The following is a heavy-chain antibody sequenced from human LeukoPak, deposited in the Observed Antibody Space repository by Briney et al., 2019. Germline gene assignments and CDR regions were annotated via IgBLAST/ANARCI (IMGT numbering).Heavy chain of an antibody. Sequence: PGGSLRLSCAASGFTFDDYAMHWVRQAPGKGLEWVSGISWNSGSTGYADSVKGRFTISRDNAKNSLYLQMDSLRAEDAVLYYCARDMEAAGLYYDSSGLTAFDYWGQGTLVTVSS. D-gene: IGHD3-22*01. CDR3: ARDMEAAGLYYDSSGLTAFDY. V-gene: IGHV3-9*01. J-gene: IGHJ4*02. CDR1: GFTFDDYA. CDR2: ISWNSGST.